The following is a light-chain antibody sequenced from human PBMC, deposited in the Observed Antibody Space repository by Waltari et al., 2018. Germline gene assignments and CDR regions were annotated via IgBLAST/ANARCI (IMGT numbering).Light chain of an antibody. J-gene: IGLJ2*01. Sequence: SYVVTQSPSVSVAPGQTATIPCGGVNVGSKSVHWYHQKPGQAPVLVVYDDTDRPSGIPERFSGSNSGNTATLTISRVETGDEADYYCQVWDSSSDHVVFGGGTKLTVL. CDR1: NVGSKS. CDR3: QVWDSSSDHVV. V-gene: IGLV3-21*02. CDR2: DDT.